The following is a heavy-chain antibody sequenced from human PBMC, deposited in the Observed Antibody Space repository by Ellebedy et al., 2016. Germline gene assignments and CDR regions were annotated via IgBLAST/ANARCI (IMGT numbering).Heavy chain of an antibody. CDR2: IIPIFGTA. Sequence: ASVKVSCKASGGTFSSYAISWVRQAPGQGLEWMGGIIPIFGTANYAQKFQGRVTITADESTSTAYMELSSLRSEDTAVYYCAREPMGATGYFDYWGQGTLVTVSS. J-gene: IGHJ4*02. D-gene: IGHD1-26*01. CDR3: AREPMGATGYFDY. CDR1: GGTFSSYA. V-gene: IGHV1-69*13.